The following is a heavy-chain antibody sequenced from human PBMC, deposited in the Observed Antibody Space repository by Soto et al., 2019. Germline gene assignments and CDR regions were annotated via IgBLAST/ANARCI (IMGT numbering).Heavy chain of an antibody. V-gene: IGHV3-23*01. CDR2: ISASGGET. CDR3: AKRAGYDVDY. CDR1: GFTFSSHA. D-gene: IGHD5-12*01. Sequence: GWSLRLSCAAPGFTFSSHAMIWVRQALGKGLEWVSSISASGGETYSTDSVTGRFTVDRDDSQNTLYLQRNSLRVEDTAVYYCAKRAGYDVDYWGQGSLVTV. J-gene: IGHJ4*02.